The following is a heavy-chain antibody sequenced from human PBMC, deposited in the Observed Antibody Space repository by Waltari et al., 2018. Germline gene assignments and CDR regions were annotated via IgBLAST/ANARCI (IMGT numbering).Heavy chain of an antibody. CDR1: GGSISSGGYY. Sequence: QVQLQESGPGLVKPSQTLSLTCTVSGGSISSGGYYWSWIRQHPGKGLEWIGYIYYSGSTYYNPSLKSRVTISADTAKNQFSLRLSSVTAADTAVYYCARGDSSWEHFDFWGQGTLVTVLS. V-gene: IGHV4-31*03. CDR3: ARGDSSWEHFDF. D-gene: IGHD6-13*01. J-gene: IGHJ4*02. CDR2: IYYSGST.